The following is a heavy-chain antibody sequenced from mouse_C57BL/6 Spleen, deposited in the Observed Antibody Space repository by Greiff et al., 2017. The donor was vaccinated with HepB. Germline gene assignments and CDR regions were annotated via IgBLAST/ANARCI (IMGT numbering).Heavy chain of an antibody. D-gene: IGHD2-3*01. J-gene: IGHJ3*01. V-gene: IGHV2-2*01. CDR3: ASHDGYPFAY. CDR2: IWSGGST. CDR1: GFSLTSYG. Sequence: QVHVKQSGPGLVQPSQSLSITCTVSGFSLTSYGVHWVRQSPGKGLEWLGVIWSGGSTDYNAAFISRLSISKDNSKSQVFFKMNSLQADDTAIYYCASHDGYPFAYWGQGTLVTVSA.